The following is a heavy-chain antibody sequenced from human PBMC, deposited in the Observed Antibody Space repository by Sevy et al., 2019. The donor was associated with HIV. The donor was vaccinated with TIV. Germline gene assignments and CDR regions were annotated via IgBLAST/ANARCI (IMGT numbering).Heavy chain of an antibody. CDR3: VRAIQSEGSF. Sequence: GGSLRLSCVASGFSLESYWMNWVRQAPGKPLEWVANIKEDDTVKYYVESVKGRSTISRDNGRNLVYLLMNNLKVEDTALYYCVRAIQSEGSFWGQGTRVTVSS. D-gene: IGHD2-21*01. CDR2: IKEDDTVK. CDR1: GFSLESYW. V-gene: IGHV3-7*04. J-gene: IGHJ4*02.